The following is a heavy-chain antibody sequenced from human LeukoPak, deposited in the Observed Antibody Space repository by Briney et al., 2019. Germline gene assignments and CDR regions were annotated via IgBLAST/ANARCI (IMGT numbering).Heavy chain of an antibody. Sequence: ASVKASCKASGYTFTSYGISWVRQAPGQGLEWMGWISAYNGNTNYAQKLQGRVTMTTDTSTSTAYMELRSLRSDDTAVYYCARGSVAVDPSGWFDPWGQGTLVTVSS. J-gene: IGHJ5*02. CDR3: ARGSVAVDPSGWFDP. CDR2: ISAYNGNT. V-gene: IGHV1-18*01. CDR1: GYTFTSYG. D-gene: IGHD6-19*01.